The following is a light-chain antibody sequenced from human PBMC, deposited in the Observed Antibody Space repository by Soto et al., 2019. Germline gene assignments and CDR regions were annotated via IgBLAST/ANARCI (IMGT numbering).Light chain of an antibody. V-gene: IGKV3-20*01. CDR3: QQYGTSPLT. Sequence: EIGLTQSPGTLSLSPGERATLSCRASQSVSINFLAWYQQKPGQAPRLLIYAASSRATGIPDRFSGSGSGTDFTLTISRLEPEDFALYYCQQYGTSPLTFGGGTRVEVK. CDR1: QSVSINF. J-gene: IGKJ4*01. CDR2: AAS.